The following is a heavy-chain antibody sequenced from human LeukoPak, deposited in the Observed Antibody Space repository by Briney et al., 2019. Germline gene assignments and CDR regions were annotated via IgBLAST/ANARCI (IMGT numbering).Heavy chain of an antibody. J-gene: IGHJ4*02. V-gene: IGHV4-59*01. CDR1: GGSFSGYY. CDR3: ARTEQLWLKVDD. Sequence: SETLSLTCAVYGGSFSGYYWSWIRQPPGKGLEWIGYIYDSGNTNYNPSLKSRVTISVDTSKNQFSLKMRSVTAADTAVYYCARTEQLWLKVDDWGQGTLVTVSS. D-gene: IGHD5-18*01. CDR2: IYDSGNT.